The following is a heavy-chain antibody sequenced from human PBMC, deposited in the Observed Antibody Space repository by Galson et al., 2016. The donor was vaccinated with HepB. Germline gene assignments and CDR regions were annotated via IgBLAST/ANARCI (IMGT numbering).Heavy chain of an antibody. CDR1: GDSVSSNSAG. CDR2: TFYRSNWQN. J-gene: IGHJ4*02. V-gene: IGHV6-1*01. Sequence: CAISGDSVSSNSAGWNWIRQSPSRGLEWLGRTFYRSNWQNDYAESVKSRITINPDTYKNLFSLQLNSVTPEDTAIYYCARSYLLGRGFGSWGQGTLVTVSS. D-gene: IGHD7-27*01. CDR3: ARSYLLGRGFGS.